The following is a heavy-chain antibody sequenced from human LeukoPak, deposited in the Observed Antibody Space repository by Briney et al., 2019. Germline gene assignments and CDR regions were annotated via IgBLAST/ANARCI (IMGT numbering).Heavy chain of an antibody. D-gene: IGHD5-12*01. CDR3: AREIWLGRSKNDAFDI. J-gene: IGHJ3*02. CDR1: GFTFTDYW. V-gene: IGHV3-7*01. Sequence: PGGSLRLSCAASGFTFTDYWMSWVRQAPGKGLEWVANIKRDGSEKYYVDSVKGRYTISRDNAKNSLYLQMNSLRAEDTAVYYCAREIWLGRSKNDAFDIWGQGTMVTVSS. CDR2: IKRDGSEK.